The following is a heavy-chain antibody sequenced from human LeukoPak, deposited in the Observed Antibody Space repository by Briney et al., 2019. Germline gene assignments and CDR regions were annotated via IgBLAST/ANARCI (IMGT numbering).Heavy chain of an antibody. D-gene: IGHD3-10*01. V-gene: IGHV3-74*01. CDR3: ASYYGSGSYYNGPIDY. J-gene: IGHJ4*02. CDR1: GFTFSSYW. CDR2: INSDGSST. Sequence: PGGSLRLSCAASGFTFSSYWMHWVRQAPGKGLVWVSRINSDGSSTSYADSVKGRFTISRDNAKNTLYLQMNSLRAEDTAVYYCASYYGSGSYYNGPIDYWGQGTLVTVSS.